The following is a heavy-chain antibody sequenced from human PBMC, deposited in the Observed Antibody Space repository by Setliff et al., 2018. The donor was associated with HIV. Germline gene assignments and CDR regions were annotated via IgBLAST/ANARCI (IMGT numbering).Heavy chain of an antibody. D-gene: IGHD2-15*01. Sequence: SETLSLTCTVSGGSVSTSSYSWGWIRQPPEKGLEWIGTIYHTGKTYYNSSLSSRVTIAVDTSKDQFSLNLSTVTAADTAVYYCGRVAGYCAPSRCYGYNAFDIWGPGTMVTVSS. J-gene: IGHJ3*02. V-gene: IGHV4-39*01. CDR1: GGSVSTSSYS. CDR3: GRVAGYCAPSRCYGYNAFDI. CDR2: IYHTGKT.